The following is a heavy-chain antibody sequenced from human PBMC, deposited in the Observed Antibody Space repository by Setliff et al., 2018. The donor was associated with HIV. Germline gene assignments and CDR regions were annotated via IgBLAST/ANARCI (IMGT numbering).Heavy chain of an antibody. Sequence: PTLVNPTQTLTLTCTFSGFSLSASGMRVSWIRQPPGKALEWLARIDWDDDKFSSTSLKTRLTISKDTSKNQVVLTVTDVDPVDTATYYCALSTSIYYYFDNWGQGTLVTVAS. CDR1: GFSLSASGMR. D-gene: IGHD2-21*01. J-gene: IGHJ4*02. CDR3: ALSTSIYYYFDN. V-gene: IGHV2-70*04. CDR2: IDWDDDK.